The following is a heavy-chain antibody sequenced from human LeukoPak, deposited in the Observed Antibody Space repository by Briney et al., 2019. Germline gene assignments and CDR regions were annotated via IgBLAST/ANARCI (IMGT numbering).Heavy chain of an antibody. J-gene: IGHJ6*02. CDR3: VKDRGGSPFYGMDV. V-gene: IGHV3-23*01. D-gene: IGHD1-26*01. CDR1: GFTFSSYA. CDR2: ISGSGGAGT. Sequence: GGSLRLSCAGSGFTFSSYAMSWVRQAPGKGLEWVSTISGSGGAGTYYADSVKGRFTVSRDNSRNTLYLPMNSLRAEDTAVYYCVKDRGGSPFYGMDVWGQGTTVIVSS.